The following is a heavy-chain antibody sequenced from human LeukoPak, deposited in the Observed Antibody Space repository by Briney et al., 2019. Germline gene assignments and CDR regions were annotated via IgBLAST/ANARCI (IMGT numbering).Heavy chain of an antibody. CDR2: INHSGST. D-gene: IGHD3-22*01. Sequence: SETLSLTCAVYGGSLSGYYWSWIRQPPGKGLEWIGEINHSGSTNYNPSLKSRVTISVDTSKNQFSLKLSSVTAADTAVYYCARKRTYYYDSSGYYGPYDAFDIWGQGTMVTVSS. CDR1: GGSLSGYY. J-gene: IGHJ3*02. V-gene: IGHV4-34*01. CDR3: ARKRTYYYDSSGYYGPYDAFDI.